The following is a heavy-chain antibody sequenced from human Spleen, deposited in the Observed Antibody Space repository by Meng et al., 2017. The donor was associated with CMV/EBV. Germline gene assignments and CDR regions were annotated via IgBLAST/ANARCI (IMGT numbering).Heavy chain of an antibody. J-gene: IGHJ2*01. CDR2: VNHSGSI. CDR1: SFTGYY. V-gene: IGHV4-34*01. CDR3: ESTRYAYGGYMTRKTRYLDL. Sequence: SFTGYYWPWTRQSPAPGLEWIGHVNHSGSINYPPSLKSRVTISVDTSKNQFYLILRSVSAADTAVYYCESTRYAYGGYMTRKTRYLDLWGRGTLVTVSS. D-gene: IGHD5-12*01.